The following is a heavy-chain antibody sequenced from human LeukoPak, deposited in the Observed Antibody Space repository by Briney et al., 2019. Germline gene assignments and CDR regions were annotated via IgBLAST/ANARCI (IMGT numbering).Heavy chain of an antibody. CDR3: VKEMLGGYCSGGSCYYPTGDVDY. V-gene: IGHV3-23*01. Sequence: GGSLRLSCAASGFTFSSYAMSWVRQAPGKGLEWVSAISGSGGSTYYADSVKGRFTISRDNSKNTLYLQMNSQRAKDTAVYYCVKEMLGGYCSGGSCYYPTGDVDYWGQGTLVTVSS. D-gene: IGHD2-15*01. J-gene: IGHJ4*02. CDR2: ISGSGGST. CDR1: GFTFSSYA.